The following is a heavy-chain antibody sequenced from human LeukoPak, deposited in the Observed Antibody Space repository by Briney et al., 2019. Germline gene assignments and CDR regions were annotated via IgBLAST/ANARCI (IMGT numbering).Heavy chain of an antibody. D-gene: IGHD6-13*01. CDR2: IYYSGST. CDR1: GGSFSGYY. J-gene: IGHJ4*02. Sequence: SETLSLTCAIYGGSFSGYYWSWIRQPPGKGLEWIGYIYYSGSTNYNPSLKSRVTISVDTSKNQFSLKLSSVTAADTAVYYCARRGIAVAGTIDYWGQGTLVTVSS. V-gene: IGHV4-59*08. CDR3: ARRGIAVAGTIDY.